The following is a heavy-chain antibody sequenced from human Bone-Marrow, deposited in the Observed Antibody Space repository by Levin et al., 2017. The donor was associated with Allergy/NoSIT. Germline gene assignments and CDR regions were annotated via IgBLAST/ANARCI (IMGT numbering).Heavy chain of an antibody. CDR2: ISYDGSNK. CDR1: GFTFSSYA. D-gene: IGHD3-9*01. V-gene: IGHV3-30-3*01. CDR3: ARPRFYDILTGYYPPPDY. Sequence: SCAASGFTFSSYAMHWVRQAPGKGLEWVAVISYDGSNKYYADSVKGRFTISRDNSKNTLYLQMNSLRAEDTAVYYCARPRFYDILTGYYPPPDYWGQGTLVTVSS. J-gene: IGHJ4*02.